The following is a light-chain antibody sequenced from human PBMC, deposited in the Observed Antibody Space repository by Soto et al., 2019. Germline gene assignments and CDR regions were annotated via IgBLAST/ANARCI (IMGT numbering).Light chain of an antibody. V-gene: IGKV1-5*01. CDR2: DVS. CDR3: QQYYRYPVT. CDR1: QSPNNW. Sequence: DSQLTQYPSTLSASVGERVTITCRASQSPNNWMAWYQQKSGKAPKLLIYDVSTLASGVPSRFSGSVSGTECALTISSLQPDDSATYYCQQYYRYPVTFGQGTTVEVK. J-gene: IGKJ2*01.